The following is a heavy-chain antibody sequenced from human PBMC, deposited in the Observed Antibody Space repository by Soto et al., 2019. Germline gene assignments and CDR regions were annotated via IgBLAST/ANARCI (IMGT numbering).Heavy chain of an antibody. D-gene: IGHD2-2*01. CDR1: GFTFSSYY. V-gene: IGHV3-11*06. J-gene: IGHJ4*02. CDR3: ARDSNQLPTRYDY. Sequence: PGGSLRLSCAASGFTFSSYYMSWIRQAPGKGLEWVSYISSSSSYTNYADSVKGRFTISRDNAKNSLYLQMNSLRAEDTAVYYCARDSNQLPTRYDYWGQGTLVTVSS. CDR2: ISSSSSYT.